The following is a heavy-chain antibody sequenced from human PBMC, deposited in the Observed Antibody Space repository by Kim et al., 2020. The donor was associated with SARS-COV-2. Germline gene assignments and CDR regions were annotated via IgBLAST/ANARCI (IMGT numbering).Heavy chain of an antibody. V-gene: IGHV1-46*04. CDR1: GYSFTNHY. Sequence: ASVKVSCTASGYSFTNHYIHWVRQAPGQGLEWMGMINPSGASTTYTQKLQGRVTMTRDTSTNTVYMELSSLRSEDAALYYCTGPAGSTPNYFDYWGQGTL. CDR2: INPSGAST. CDR3: TGPAGSTPNYFDY. J-gene: IGHJ4*02.